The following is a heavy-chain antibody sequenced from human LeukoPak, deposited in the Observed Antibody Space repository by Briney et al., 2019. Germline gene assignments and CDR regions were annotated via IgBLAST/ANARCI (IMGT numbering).Heavy chain of an antibody. CDR1: VLTLSGYW. CDR3: ARARGNTYGYFEY. J-gene: IGHJ4*02. D-gene: IGHD5-18*01. V-gene: IGHV3-74*01. Sequence: PGGSLSLSCAASVLTLSGYWIHWVRQAPGKGLVWVSRINGDASSTSYTDSVKGRFTISRDNAKSTLYLQMSSLRVEDTAVYYCARARGNTYGYFEYWGQGTLVTASS. CDR2: INGDASST.